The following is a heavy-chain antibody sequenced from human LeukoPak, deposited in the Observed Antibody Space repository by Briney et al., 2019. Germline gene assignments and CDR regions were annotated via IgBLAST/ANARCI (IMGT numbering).Heavy chain of an antibody. J-gene: IGHJ4*02. CDR2: ITNSGNSK. CDR1: EFTFSSYS. CDR3: AKGLPSGNSFDY. V-gene: IGHV3-48*01. Sequence: PGGSLRLSCAASEFTFSSYSMNWVRQAPGKGLEWVSYITNSGNSKSYADSVKGRFTISRDNSKNTLYLQMNSLRAEDTAVYYCAKGLPSGNSFDYWGQGTLVTVSS. D-gene: IGHD2-15*01.